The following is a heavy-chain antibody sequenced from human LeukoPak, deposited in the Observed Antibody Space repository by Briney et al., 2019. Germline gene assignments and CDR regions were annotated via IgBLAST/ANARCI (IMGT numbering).Heavy chain of an antibody. Sequence: GGSLRLSCAASGFTFSSYGMHWVRQAPGKGLEWVAVISYDGSNKYYADSVKGRFTISRDNSKNTLYLQMNSLRAEDTAVYYCAKDHVGIAVSYPDYWGQGTLVTVSS. V-gene: IGHV3-30*18. CDR1: GFTFSSYG. CDR2: ISYDGSNK. J-gene: IGHJ4*02. D-gene: IGHD6-19*01. CDR3: AKDHVGIAVSYPDY.